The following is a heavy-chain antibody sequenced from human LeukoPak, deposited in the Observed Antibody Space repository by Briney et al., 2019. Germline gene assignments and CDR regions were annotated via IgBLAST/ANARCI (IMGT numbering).Heavy chain of an antibody. D-gene: IGHD5-24*01. CDR3: AREEMATTYYFDY. Sequence: PSETLSLTCAVYGGSFSGYYWSWLRQPPGKGLEWIGEINHSGSTNYNPSLKSRVTISVDTSKNQFSLKLSSVTAADTAVYYCAREEMATTYYFDYWGQGTLVTVSS. CDR1: GGSFSGYY. V-gene: IGHV4-34*01. J-gene: IGHJ4*02. CDR2: INHSGST.